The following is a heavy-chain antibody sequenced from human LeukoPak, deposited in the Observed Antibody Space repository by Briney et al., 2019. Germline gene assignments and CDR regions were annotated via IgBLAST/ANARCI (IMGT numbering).Heavy chain of an antibody. CDR1: GFTFSSYA. Sequence: TGGSLRLSCAASGFTFSSYAMHWVRQAPGKGLEWVAVISYDGSNKYYADSVKGRFTISRDNSKNTLYLQMNSLRAEDTAVYYCAREEHSGYDYAYWGQGTLVTVSS. J-gene: IGHJ4*02. CDR2: ISYDGSNK. D-gene: IGHD5-12*01. CDR3: AREEHSGYDYAY. V-gene: IGHV3-30-3*01.